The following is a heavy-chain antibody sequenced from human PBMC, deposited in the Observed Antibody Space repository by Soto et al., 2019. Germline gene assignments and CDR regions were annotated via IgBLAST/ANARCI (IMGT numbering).Heavy chain of an antibody. J-gene: IGHJ4*02. D-gene: IGHD2-8*01. V-gene: IGHV4-30-4*01. CDR1: GGSISSDNHY. CDR2: IYHSGTA. CDR3: AGFGVGDRDDK. Sequence: SETLSLTCTVSGGSISSDNHYWSWIRQHPGKGLEWIGYIYHSGTAYYNPSLKSRIIISSDFSMNQFSLRLNSVTAADTAVYFCAGFGVGDRDDKWGQGTLVTVSS.